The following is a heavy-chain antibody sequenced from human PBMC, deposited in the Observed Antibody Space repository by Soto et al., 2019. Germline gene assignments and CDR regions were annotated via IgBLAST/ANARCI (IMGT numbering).Heavy chain of an antibody. Sequence: QVQLQESGPGLVKPSETLSLTCTVSGGSISSYYWSWIRQPPGKGLEWIGYIYYSGSTNYNPSLRSRVTMSVDTSKNQFSLKLSSVTAADTAVYYCARVLYSHGPYYFDYWGQGTLVTVSS. V-gene: IGHV4-59*01. J-gene: IGHJ4*02. CDR2: IYYSGST. CDR1: GGSISSYY. D-gene: IGHD5-18*01. CDR3: ARVLYSHGPYYFDY.